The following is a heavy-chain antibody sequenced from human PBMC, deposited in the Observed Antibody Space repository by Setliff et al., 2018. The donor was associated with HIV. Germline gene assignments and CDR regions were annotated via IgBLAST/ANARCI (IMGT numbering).Heavy chain of an antibody. CDR3: ARAQQQLVLPSFYYYYYMDV. CDR2: IYYTGIT. D-gene: IGHD6-13*01. J-gene: IGHJ6*03. Sequence: SETLSLTCSISGGSVTSYLWHWFRQPPGKGLEWIGYIYYTGITDNNPSLEGRVTISVDTSKNQVSLRLKSVTTADTAVYYCARAQQQLVLPSFYYYYYMDVWGKGTTVTVSS. CDR1: GGSVTSYL. V-gene: IGHV4-59*02.